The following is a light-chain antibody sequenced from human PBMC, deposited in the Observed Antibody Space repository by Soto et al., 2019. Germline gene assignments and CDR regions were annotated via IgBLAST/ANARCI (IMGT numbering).Light chain of an antibody. CDR2: GVS. CDR3: QSYDSGLVGLV. V-gene: IGLV2-14*01. J-gene: IGLJ2*01. Sequence: QSALTQPASVSGSPGQSITISCSGTRSDIGSYNYVAWYQQFPGKTPKILIYGVSNRPSGVSSRFSGSKSGNTASLTISGLQAEDEADYYCQSYDSGLVGLVFGTGTKLTVL. CDR1: RSDIGSYNY.